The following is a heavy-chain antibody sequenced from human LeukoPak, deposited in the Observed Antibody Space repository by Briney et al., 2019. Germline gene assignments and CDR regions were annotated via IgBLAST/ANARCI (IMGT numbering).Heavy chain of an antibody. Sequence: GESLKISCKGSGYSFSTYWIGWVRQMPGKGLEWIGLIYPGDSGTRFSPSFQGHVTLSVDKSISTAYLQWSSLKASDTAIYYCARNGASGTPNRFFNWFDPWGQGTLVTVSS. CDR3: ARNGASGTPNRFFNWFDP. J-gene: IGHJ5*02. CDR1: GYSFSTYW. D-gene: IGHD6-13*01. V-gene: IGHV5-51*01. CDR2: IYPGDSGT.